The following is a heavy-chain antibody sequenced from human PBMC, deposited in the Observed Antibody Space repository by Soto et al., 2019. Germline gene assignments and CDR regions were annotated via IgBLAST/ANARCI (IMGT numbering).Heavy chain of an antibody. CDR1: GFTFSSYG. CDR2: ISYDGSNK. J-gene: IGHJ3*02. V-gene: IGHV3-30*18. D-gene: IGHD1-1*01. Sequence: GGSLRLSCAASGFTFSSYGMHWVRQAPGKGLEWVAVISYDGSNKYYADSVKGRFTISRDNSKNTLYLQMDSLRAEDTAVYYCAKPAQDHHRTTGTTDDAFDIWGQGTMVTVSS. CDR3: AKPAQDHHRTTGTTDDAFDI.